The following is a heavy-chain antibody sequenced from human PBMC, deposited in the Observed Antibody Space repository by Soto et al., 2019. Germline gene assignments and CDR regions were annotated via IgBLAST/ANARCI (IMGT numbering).Heavy chain of an antibody. Sequence: QVQLVESGGGVVQPGRSLRLSCAASGFTFSSYGMHWVRQAPAKALEWVAVISYDGSNKYYADSVKGRFTISSDNSKKTLYLQMNSLRAEDTAVYYCAKIWFGELLPPTPFDYWGQGTLVTVCS. CDR3: AKIWFGELLPPTPFDY. CDR2: ISYDGSNK. CDR1: GFTFSSYG. D-gene: IGHD3-10*01. V-gene: IGHV3-30*18. J-gene: IGHJ4*02.